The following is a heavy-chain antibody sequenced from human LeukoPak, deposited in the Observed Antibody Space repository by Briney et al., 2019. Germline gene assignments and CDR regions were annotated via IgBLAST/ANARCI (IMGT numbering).Heavy chain of an antibody. CDR1: GGTFSSYA. V-gene: IGHV1-69*04. CDR2: IIPILGIA. D-gene: IGHD3-3*02. J-gene: IGHJ3*02. CDR3: ASVPISGGYPDAFDI. Sequence: GASVKVSCKASGGTFSSYASSWVRPAPGQGLERRGRIIPILGIANYAQKFQGRVTTTADKSTSTAYMELSSLRSEDTAVYYCASVPISGGYPDAFDIWGQGTMVTVSS.